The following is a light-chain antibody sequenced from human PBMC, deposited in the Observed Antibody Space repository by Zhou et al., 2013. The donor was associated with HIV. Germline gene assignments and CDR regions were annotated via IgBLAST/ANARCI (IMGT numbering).Light chain of an antibody. Sequence: DVVMTQSPLSLPVTLGQPASISCRSSQSLVYSNGNTYLNWFQQRPGQSPRRLIYEVSKRDSGVPDRFSGSGSGTDFTLKISRVEAEDVGVYYCMQSPYPYSFGQGTKLEIK. CDR3: MQSPYPYS. V-gene: IGKV2-30*01. CDR1: QSLVYSNGNTY. J-gene: IGKJ2*03. CDR2: EVS.